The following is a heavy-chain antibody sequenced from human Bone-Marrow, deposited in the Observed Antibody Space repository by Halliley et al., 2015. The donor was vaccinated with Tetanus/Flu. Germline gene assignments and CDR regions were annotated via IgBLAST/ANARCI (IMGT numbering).Heavy chain of an antibody. D-gene: IGHD1-26*01. CDR3: VRDGLHTVSGLDF. CDR2: IWFDGSKE. J-gene: IGHJ4*02. V-gene: IGHV3-33*01. Sequence: SGFDFRNYGMHWVRQAPGKGLEWVAVIWFDGSKEYYADSVKGRFTISRDNPKNTLYLQMSSLRAEDTALYYCVRDGLHTVSGLDFWGQGTLVTVSS. CDR1: GFDFRNYG.